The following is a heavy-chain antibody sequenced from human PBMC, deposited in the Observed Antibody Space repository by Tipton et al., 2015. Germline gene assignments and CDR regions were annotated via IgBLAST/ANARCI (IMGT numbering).Heavy chain of an antibody. Sequence: TLSLTCTVPGGSITSSYYYWGWIRQPPGKGLEWIGYIYDSESTYSSPSLRSRVTIGVDTSKNQFSLKLSSVTAADTAVYYCARDVGQLPVTWFDPWGQGTLVTVSS. CDR2: IYDSEST. J-gene: IGHJ5*02. CDR1: GGSITSSYYY. CDR3: ARDVGQLPVTWFDP. D-gene: IGHD2-2*01. V-gene: IGHV4-31*03.